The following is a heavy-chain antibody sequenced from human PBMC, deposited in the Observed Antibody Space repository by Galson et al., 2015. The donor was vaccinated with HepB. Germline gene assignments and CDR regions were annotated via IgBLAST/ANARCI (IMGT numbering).Heavy chain of an antibody. Sequence: SVKVSCKASGYTFTSYDINWVRQVTGQGLEWMGWMNPNSGNTGYAQKFQGRVTMTRNTSISTAYMELSSLRSEDTAVYYCARGPPYGSGSYWGGVDYWGQGTLVTVSS. J-gene: IGHJ4*02. V-gene: IGHV1-8*01. CDR2: MNPNSGNT. CDR1: GYTFTSYD. CDR3: ARGPPYGSGSYWGGVDY. D-gene: IGHD3-10*01.